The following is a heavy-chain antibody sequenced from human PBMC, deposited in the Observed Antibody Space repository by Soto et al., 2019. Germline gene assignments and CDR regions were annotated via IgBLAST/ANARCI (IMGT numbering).Heavy chain of an antibody. D-gene: IGHD2-2*01. CDR1: GYTFTTYA. Sequence: ASVKVSCKTSGYTFTTYAVHWVRQAPGQGLEWMGWVNAGNGNTKYSRKFQRRLTITRDTSASTAYMELSSLRSEDTAVYYCATLSSSPDYWGHGTLVTSPQ. CDR3: ATLSSSPDY. CDR2: VNAGNGNT. J-gene: IGHJ4*01. V-gene: IGHV1-3*01.